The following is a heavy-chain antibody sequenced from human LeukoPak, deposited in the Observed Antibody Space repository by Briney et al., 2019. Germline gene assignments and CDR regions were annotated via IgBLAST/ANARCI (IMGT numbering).Heavy chain of an antibody. D-gene: IGHD3-3*01. CDR1: GGTLSSYA. Sequence: ASVKVSCKASGGTLSSYAISWVRQAPGQGLEWMGVINPSGSSTTYAQKFQGRVTMTRDTSTSTVYMELSSLRSEDTAVYYCARGQGGGTIFGVVIKVREAFDYWGQGTLVTVSS. J-gene: IGHJ4*02. V-gene: IGHV1-46*01. CDR3: ARGQGGGTIFGVVIKVREAFDY. CDR2: INPSGSST.